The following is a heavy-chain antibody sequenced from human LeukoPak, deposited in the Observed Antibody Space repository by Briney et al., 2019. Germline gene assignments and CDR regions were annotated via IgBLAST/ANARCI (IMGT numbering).Heavy chain of an antibody. CDR3: ASSVEMATMGVY. D-gene: IGHD5-24*01. CDR2: IKSKTDGGTT. J-gene: IGHJ4*02. CDR1: GFTFSNAW. Sequence: GGSLRLSCAASGFTFSNAWMSWVRQAPGKGLEWVGRIKSKTDGGTTDYAAPVKGRFTISRDNAKNTLYLQMNSLRAEDTAVYYCASSVEMATMGVYWGQGTLVTVSS. V-gene: IGHV3-15*05.